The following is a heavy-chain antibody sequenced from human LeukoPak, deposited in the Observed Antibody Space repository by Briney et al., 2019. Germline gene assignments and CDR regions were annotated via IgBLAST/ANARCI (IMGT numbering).Heavy chain of an antibody. CDR3: ASVYCSGGSCDYYYGMDV. Sequence: SVKVSCKASGGTFSSYAISWVRQAPGQGLEWMGGIIPVFGTANYAQKFQGRVTITADKSTSTAYMELSSLRSEDTAVYYCASVYCSGGSCDYYYGMDVWGKGTTVTVSS. CDR2: IIPVFGTA. D-gene: IGHD2-15*01. CDR1: GGTFSSYA. J-gene: IGHJ6*04. V-gene: IGHV1-69*06.